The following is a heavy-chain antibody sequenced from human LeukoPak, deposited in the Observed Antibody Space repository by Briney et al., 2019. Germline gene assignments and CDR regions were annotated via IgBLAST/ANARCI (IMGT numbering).Heavy chain of an antibody. J-gene: IGHJ4*02. V-gene: IGHV1-18*01. Sequence: ASVKVSCKTSGYSENFYGITWVRQVAGQGLEWMGWISAQHGQTEYAPNSQDRVTMTTDTYTNTAYMELRSLRSDDTAVYYCARERFYSSGNYNNRIDNWGQGTLVTVSS. CDR3: ARERFYSSGNYNNRIDN. CDR1: GYSENFYG. D-gene: IGHD3-10*01. CDR2: ISAQHGQT.